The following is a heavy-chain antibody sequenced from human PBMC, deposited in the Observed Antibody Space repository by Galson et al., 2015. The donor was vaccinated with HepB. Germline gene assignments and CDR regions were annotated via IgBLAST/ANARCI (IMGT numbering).Heavy chain of an antibody. CDR2: INHSGST. CDR1: GGSFSGYY. J-gene: IGHJ4*02. D-gene: IGHD3-22*01. CDR3: ARDKQDYDSSGSTMSAIDY. V-gene: IGHV4-34*01. Sequence: SETLSLTCAVYGGSFSGYYWSWIRQPPGKGLEWIGEINHSGSTNYNPSLKSRVTMSVDTSKNQFSLKLSSVTAADTAVYYCARDKQDYDSSGSTMSAIDYWGQGTLVTVSS.